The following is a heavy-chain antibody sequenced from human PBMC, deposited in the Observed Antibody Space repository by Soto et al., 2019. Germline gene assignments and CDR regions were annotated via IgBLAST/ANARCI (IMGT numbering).Heavy chain of an antibody. V-gene: IGHV4-31*03. CDR3: ARGYSSSWYFFDP. D-gene: IGHD6-13*01. CDR1: GGSISSGGYY. CDR2: IYYSGST. Sequence: QVQLQESGPGLVKPSQTLSLTCTVSGGSISSGGYYWSWIRQHPGKGLEWIGYIYYSGSTYYNPSPKSRVTISVDTSKNQCSRKLSSVTAAYTAVYYWARGYSSSWYFFDPWGQGTLVTVSS. J-gene: IGHJ5*02.